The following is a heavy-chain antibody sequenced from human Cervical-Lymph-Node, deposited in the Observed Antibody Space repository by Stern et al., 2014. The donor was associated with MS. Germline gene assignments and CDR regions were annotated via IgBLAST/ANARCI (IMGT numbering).Heavy chain of an antibody. CDR1: GYTFTNYY. J-gene: IGHJ5*02. V-gene: IGHV1-46*01. CDR3: ARDQGTMDWFDP. D-gene: IGHD4/OR15-4a*01. Sequence: VQLVESGAEVKKPGASVLISCKASGYTFTNYYIHWVRQAPGQGLEWMGIINPNGGGTDYIQKFQGRIIMTKDTSTSTVFMELSSLTSEDTAVYYCARDQGTMDWFDPWGQGTLVTVSS. CDR2: INPNGGGT.